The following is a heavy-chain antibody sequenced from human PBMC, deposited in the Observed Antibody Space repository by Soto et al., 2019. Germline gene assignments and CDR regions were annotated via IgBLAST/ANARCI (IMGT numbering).Heavy chain of an antibody. J-gene: IGHJ6*03. D-gene: IGHD4-17*01. Sequence: QVQLVESGGGVVQPGRSLRLSCAASGFTFSSYGMHWVRQAPGKGLEWVAVISYDGSNKYYADSVKGRFTISRDNSKNTLYLQMNCLRAEDTAVYYCAKDKEGWMTTGYYYYMDVWGKGTTVTVSS. CDR3: AKDKEGWMTTGYYYYMDV. CDR1: GFTFSSYG. V-gene: IGHV3-30*18. CDR2: ISYDGSNK.